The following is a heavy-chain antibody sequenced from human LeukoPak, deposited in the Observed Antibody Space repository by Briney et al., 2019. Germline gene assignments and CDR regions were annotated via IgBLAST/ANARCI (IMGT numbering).Heavy chain of an antibody. J-gene: IGHJ4*02. Sequence: GGSLRLSSAASGFTLSDYSMNWVRQAPGQGLERVSSISSSSNYIYYADSVRGRFTISRDNAKNSLHLQMNSLRAEDTAVYYCAKSGQRRRSGGSCYPYYFDYWGQGTLVTVSS. CDR1: GFTLSDYS. CDR2: ISSSSNYI. CDR3: AKSGQRRRSGGSCYPYYFDY. V-gene: IGHV3-21*01. D-gene: IGHD2-15*01.